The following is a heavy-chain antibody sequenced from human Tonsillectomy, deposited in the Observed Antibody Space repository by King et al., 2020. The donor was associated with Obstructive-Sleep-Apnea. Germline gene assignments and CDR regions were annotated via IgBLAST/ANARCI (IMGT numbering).Heavy chain of an antibody. CDR3: ARDDTTGAGEYFDY. Sequence: QLVQSGGGVVQPGRSLRLSCAASGFTFSLYAIHWVRQTPGKGLEWVAVISYDGSDKYYADSVKGRFTMSRDNSKNTVYLQMNSLRAEDTAVYYCARDDTTGAGEYFDYWGQGTLVTVSS. CDR1: GFTFSLYA. V-gene: IGHV3-30*04. CDR2: ISYDGSDK. D-gene: IGHD1-1*01. J-gene: IGHJ4*02.